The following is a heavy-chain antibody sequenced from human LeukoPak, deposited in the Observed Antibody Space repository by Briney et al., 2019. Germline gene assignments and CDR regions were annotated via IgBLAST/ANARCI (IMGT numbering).Heavy chain of an antibody. CDR1: GFTFSSYS. J-gene: IGHJ4*02. CDR2: ISGGGGST. V-gene: IGHV3-23*01. Sequence: PGGSLRLSCAASGFTFSSYSMNWVRQAPGKGLEWVSAISGGGGSTYYADSVKGRFTISRDNSKNTLYLQMNSLRAEDTAVYYCAKGSTSTVTPTDYWGQGTLVTVSS. D-gene: IGHD4-17*01. CDR3: AKGSTSTVTPTDY.